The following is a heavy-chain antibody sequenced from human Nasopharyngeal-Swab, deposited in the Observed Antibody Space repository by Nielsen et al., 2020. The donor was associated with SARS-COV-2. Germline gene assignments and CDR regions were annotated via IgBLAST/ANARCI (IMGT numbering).Heavy chain of an antibody. Sequence: GGSLRLSCVACGLAFATFAMHWVRKPPGRGLEWVSGITWNRGSIDYADSLKGRFTISRDNAKNPLYLQMNSLRTEDTAFYYCAKDMSFGGWNFDYWGQGTLVTVSS. CDR2: ITWNRGSI. CDR1: GLAFATFA. CDR3: AKDMSFGGWNFDY. J-gene: IGHJ4*02. D-gene: IGHD6-19*01. V-gene: IGHV3-9*01.